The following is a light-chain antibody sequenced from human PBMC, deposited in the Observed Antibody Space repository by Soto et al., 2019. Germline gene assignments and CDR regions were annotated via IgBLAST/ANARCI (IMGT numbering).Light chain of an antibody. CDR3: QQYFVAPRT. CDR2: WAS. V-gene: IGKV4-1*01. J-gene: IGKJ1*01. Sequence: DIVMTQSPDSLAVSLGERATIHCKSSQSLLYSASNRNSLAWYQQKPGQPPKLLIYWASTRESGVPDRFSGSGSGTDFALTISSLQAEDVAVYYCQQYFVAPRTFGQGTKVEI. CDR1: QSLLYSASNRNS.